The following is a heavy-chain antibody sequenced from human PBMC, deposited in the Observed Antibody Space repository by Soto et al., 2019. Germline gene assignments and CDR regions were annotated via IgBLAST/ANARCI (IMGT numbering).Heavy chain of an antibody. D-gene: IGHD3-3*01. Sequence: QVQPEQWGAGLLKPSETLSLTCAVYGGSFSGYYWTWIRQAPGKGLEWIGEINHCGGTNYNSSLKSRVTISVDTSKNQFSLILYSVTAADTAVYYCARDRQDYQFWSGCQNEGPCAMDVWGQGTTVTVSS. J-gene: IGHJ6*02. CDR1: GGSFSGYY. V-gene: IGHV4-34*02. CDR2: INHCGGT. CDR3: ARDRQDYQFWSGCQNEGPCAMDV.